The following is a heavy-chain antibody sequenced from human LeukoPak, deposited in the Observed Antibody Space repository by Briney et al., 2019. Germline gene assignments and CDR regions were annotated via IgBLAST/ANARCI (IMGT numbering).Heavy chain of an antibody. CDR3: ARGLGVVAVAGFDY. CDR1: GFTFSSYA. Sequence: GGSLRLSCAASGFTFSSYAMHWVRQAPGKGLEWVAVISYDGSNKYYADSVKGRFTISRDNSKNTLYLQMNSLRAEDTAVYYCARGLGVVAVAGFDYWGQGTLVTVSS. CDR2: ISYDGSNK. D-gene: IGHD6-19*01. V-gene: IGHV3-30-3*01. J-gene: IGHJ4*02.